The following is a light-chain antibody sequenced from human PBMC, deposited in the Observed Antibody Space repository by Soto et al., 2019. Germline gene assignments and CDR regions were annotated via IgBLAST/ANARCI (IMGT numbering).Light chain of an antibody. J-gene: IGLJ2*01. CDR2: GNS. Sequence: QLVLTQPPSVSGAPGQRVTISCTGSSSNIGAGYDVHWYQQLPGTAPKLLIYGNSNRPSGVPDRFSGYKSGTSASLAITGLQAEDEADYYCQSYDSSLSEEVFGGGTKLTVL. CDR3: QSYDSSLSEEV. V-gene: IGLV1-40*01. CDR1: SSNIGAGYD.